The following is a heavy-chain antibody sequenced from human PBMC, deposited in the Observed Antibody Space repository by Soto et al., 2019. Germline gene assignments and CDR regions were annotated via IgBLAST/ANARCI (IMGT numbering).Heavy chain of an antibody. Sequence: PGGSLRLSCAASGFTFDDYGMSWVRQAPGKGLEWVSGINWNGGSTGYADSVKGRFTISRDNTKNSLYLQMNSLRAEDTALYYCARVRGAVDTALYYFDYWGQGTLVTVSS. CDR1: GFTFDDYG. D-gene: IGHD5-18*01. J-gene: IGHJ4*02. CDR3: ARVRGAVDTALYYFDY. CDR2: INWNGGST. V-gene: IGHV3-20*04.